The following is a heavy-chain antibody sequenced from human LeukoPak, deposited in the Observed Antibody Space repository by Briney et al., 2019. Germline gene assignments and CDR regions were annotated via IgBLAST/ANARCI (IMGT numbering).Heavy chain of an antibody. V-gene: IGHV3-48*03. CDR1: GFTFSSHE. CDR3: ARENYDYLTGYYTGPNYFDY. D-gene: IGHD3-9*01. CDR2: ISSGATTI. Sequence: PGGSLRLSCAASGFTFSSHEMNWVRQAPGKGLEWISYISSGATTIYYADSVKGRFTISRDNAKKSLYLQMNSLRAEDTAVYYCARENYDYLTGYYTGPNYFDYWGQGTLVTVSS. J-gene: IGHJ4*02.